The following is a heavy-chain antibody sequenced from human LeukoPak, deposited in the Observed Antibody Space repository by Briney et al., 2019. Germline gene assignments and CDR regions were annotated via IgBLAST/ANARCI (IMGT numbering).Heavy chain of an antibody. CDR2: IIPILGIA. J-gene: IGHJ4*02. D-gene: IGHD1-26*01. V-gene: IGHV1-69*04. CDR1: GGTFSSYT. Sequence: SVKVSCKASGGTFSSYTISWVRQAPGRGLEWMGRIIPILGIANYAQKFQGRVTITADKSTSTAYMELSSLRSEDTAVYYCARDPAGAAGETLFDYWGQGTLVTVSS. CDR3: ARDPAGAAGETLFDY.